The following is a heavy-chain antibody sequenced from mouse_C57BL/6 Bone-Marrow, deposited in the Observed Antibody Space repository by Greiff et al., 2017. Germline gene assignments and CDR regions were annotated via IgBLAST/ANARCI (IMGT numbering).Heavy chain of an antibody. CDR1: GFSLTSYG. CDR2: IWRGGST. V-gene: IGHV2-5*01. Sequence: VQLKESGPGLVQPSQSLSITCTVSGFSLTSYGVHWVRQSPGKGLEWLGVIWRGGSTDYNAAFMSRLSITKDNSKSQVFFKMNSLQADDTAIYYCAKFYYDYLYAMDYWGQGTSVTVSS. J-gene: IGHJ4*01. CDR3: AKFYYDYLYAMDY. D-gene: IGHD2-4*01.